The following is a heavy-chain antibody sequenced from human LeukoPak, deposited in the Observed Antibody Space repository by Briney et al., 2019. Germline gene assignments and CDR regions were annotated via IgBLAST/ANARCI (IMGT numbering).Heavy chain of an antibody. V-gene: IGHV3-21*01. CDR1: GFTFSSYN. CDR3: ARGDGPIDY. J-gene: IGHJ4*02. CDR2: ISSGTTYI. Sequence: GGSLRLSCAASGFTFSSYNMNWVRQAPGKGLEWVSSISSGTTYIYYADSVKGRFTISRDNAKNSLYLQTNSLRAEDTALYYCARGDGPIDYWGQGTLVTVSS.